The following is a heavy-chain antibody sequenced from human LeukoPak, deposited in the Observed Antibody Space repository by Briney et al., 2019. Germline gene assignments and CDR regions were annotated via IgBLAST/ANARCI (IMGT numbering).Heavy chain of an antibody. CDR1: SHTFTRYG. CDR3: ARDYDSSGYYRYYFDY. CDR2: ISAYNGNT. V-gene: IGHV1-18*01. D-gene: IGHD3-22*01. J-gene: IGHJ4*02. Sequence: ASVKVSCKASSHTFTRYGIRWVRQAPGQGLEWMGWISAYNGNTNYAQKLQGRVTMTTDTSTSTAYMELRSLRSDDTAVYYCARDYDSSGYYRYYFDYWGQGTLVTVSS.